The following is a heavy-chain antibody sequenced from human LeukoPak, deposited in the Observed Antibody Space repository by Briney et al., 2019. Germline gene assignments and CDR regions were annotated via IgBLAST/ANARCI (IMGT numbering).Heavy chain of an antibody. CDR3: ARTETYSGSYAYDY. CDR1: GFTVSSNY. CDR2: LYSGANT. D-gene: IGHD1-26*01. Sequence: PGGSLRLSCAASGFTVSSNYMNWVRQAPGKGLEWVSVLYSGANTYYADSVKGRFTISRDNSKNTLYPQMNSLRAEDTAVYYCARTETYSGSYAYDYWGQGTLVTVSS. J-gene: IGHJ4*02. V-gene: IGHV3-53*01.